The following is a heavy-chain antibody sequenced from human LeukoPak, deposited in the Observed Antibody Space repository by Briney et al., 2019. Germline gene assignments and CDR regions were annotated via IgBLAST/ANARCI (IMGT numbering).Heavy chain of an antibody. CDR3: ARVRFGEPFDY. Sequence: GGSLRLSCAASGFSVRSSYMSWVRQAPGKGLEWVSYISSSGSTIYYADSVKGRFTISRDNAKNSLYLQMNSLRAEDTAVYYCARVRFGEPFDYWGQGTLVTVSS. CDR2: ISSSGSTI. CDR1: GFSVRSSY. J-gene: IGHJ4*02. D-gene: IGHD3-10*01. V-gene: IGHV3-11*04.